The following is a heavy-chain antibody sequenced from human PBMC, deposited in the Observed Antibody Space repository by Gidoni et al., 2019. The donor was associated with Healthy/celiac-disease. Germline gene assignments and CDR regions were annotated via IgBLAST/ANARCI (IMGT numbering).Heavy chain of an antibody. Sequence: QLQLQESGPGLVKPSEPLSLTCTVPGGSISSSSYYWGWIRQPPGKGLEWIGSIYYSGSTYYNPSLKSRVTISVDTSKNQFSLKLSSVTAADTAVYYCARLVYRIGARYFDYWGQGTLVTVSS. J-gene: IGHJ4*02. CDR2: IYYSGST. CDR1: GGSISSSSYY. V-gene: IGHV4-39*01. CDR3: ARLVYRIGARYFDY. D-gene: IGHD2-8*01.